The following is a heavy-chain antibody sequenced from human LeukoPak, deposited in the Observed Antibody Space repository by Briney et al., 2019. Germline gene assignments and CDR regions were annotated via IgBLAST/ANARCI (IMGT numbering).Heavy chain of an antibody. Sequence: QPGRSLRLSCAASGFTFDDYAMHWVRQAPGKGLEWVSGISWNNGSIGYADSVKGRFTISRDNAKNSLYLQMNSLRAEDTALYYCAKDSSSWYGEFDYWGQGTLVTVSS. CDR2: ISWNNGSI. V-gene: IGHV3-9*01. D-gene: IGHD6-13*01. CDR1: GFTFDDYA. J-gene: IGHJ4*02. CDR3: AKDSSSWYGEFDY.